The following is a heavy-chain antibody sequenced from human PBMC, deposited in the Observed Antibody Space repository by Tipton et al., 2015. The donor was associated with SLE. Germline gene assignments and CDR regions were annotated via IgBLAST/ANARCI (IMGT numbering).Heavy chain of an antibody. CDR2: IGTTGDT. CDR1: GFTFSSYD. D-gene: IGHD6-19*01. CDR3: ARALLDAVAGPSGMDV. Sequence: SLRLSCAVSGFTFSSYDMHWVRQTTGKGLEWVSAIGTTGDTYYTGSVKGRFTISRENAKNSLYLQMNSLRAGDTAVYYCARALLDAVAGPSGMDVWGQGTTVTVSS. V-gene: IGHV3-13*01. J-gene: IGHJ6*02.